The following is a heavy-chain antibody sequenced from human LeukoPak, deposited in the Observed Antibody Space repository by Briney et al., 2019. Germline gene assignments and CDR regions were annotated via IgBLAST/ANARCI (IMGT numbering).Heavy chain of an antibody. CDR3: ARHERELLGAGRVRWFDP. V-gene: IGHV4-59*04. Sequence: PSETLSLTCTVSGGSISSYYWSWIRQPPGKGLEWIGYIYYSGITYYNPSLKSRVTISVDTSKNQFSLKLSSVTAADTAVYYCARHERELLGAGRVRWFDPWGQGTLVTVSS. J-gene: IGHJ5*02. CDR1: GGSISSYY. D-gene: IGHD1-26*01. CDR2: IYYSGIT.